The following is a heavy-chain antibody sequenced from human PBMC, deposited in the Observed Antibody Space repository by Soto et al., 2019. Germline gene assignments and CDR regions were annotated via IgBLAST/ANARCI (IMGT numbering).Heavy chain of an antibody. CDR3: ARESSGDSSGWYLYDY. CDR2: ISSTSTYI. V-gene: IGHV3-21*01. J-gene: IGHJ4*02. Sequence: GGSLRLSCAAAGVICSSYSMNWVRQAPGKGLEWVASISSTSTYIYYADSVKGRFSISRDNAKNSLYLQMNSLRAEDTAAYYCARESSGDSSGWYLYDYWGQGTLVTVSS. CDR1: GVICSSYS. D-gene: IGHD6-19*01.